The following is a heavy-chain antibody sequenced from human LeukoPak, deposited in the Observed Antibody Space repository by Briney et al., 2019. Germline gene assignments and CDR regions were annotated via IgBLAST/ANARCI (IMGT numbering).Heavy chain of an antibody. CDR2: IHTSGST. J-gene: IGHJ4*02. CDR1: GGSISSYY. Sequence: SETLFLTCTVSGGSISSYYWNWIRQPAGKGLEWIGRIHTSGSTNYNPSLKSRVTMSIDTSKNQFSLKLRSVTAADTAVYYCARVICSGGSCRFDYWGQGTLVTVSS. D-gene: IGHD2-15*01. V-gene: IGHV4-4*07. CDR3: ARVICSGGSCRFDY.